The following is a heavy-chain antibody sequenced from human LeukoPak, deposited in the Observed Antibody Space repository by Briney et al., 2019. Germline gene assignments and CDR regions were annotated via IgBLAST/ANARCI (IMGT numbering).Heavy chain of an antibody. D-gene: IGHD2-2*01. Sequence: PGGSLRLSCAASGFTFSSYGMHWVRQAPGKGLEWVAFIRYDGSNKYYADSVKGRFTISRDNSKNTLYLQMNSLRAEDTAVYYCAKVGRYCSSTSCPYYYYYYMDVWGKGTTVTVSS. CDR2: IRYDGSNK. CDR1: GFTFSSYG. V-gene: IGHV3-30*02. J-gene: IGHJ6*03. CDR3: AKVGRYCSSTSCPYYYYYYMDV.